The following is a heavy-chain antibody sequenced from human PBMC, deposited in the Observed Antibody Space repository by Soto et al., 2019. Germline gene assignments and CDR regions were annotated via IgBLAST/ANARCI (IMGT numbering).Heavy chain of an antibody. CDR3: ARHLGEQWLDFDY. CDR1: GYTFTYYW. D-gene: IGHD6-19*01. V-gene: IGHV5-10-1*01. CDR2: IDPSDSYT. J-gene: IGHJ4*02. Sequence: GESLKISCKGFGYTFTYYWINWVRQMPGKGLEWMGRIDPSDSYTDYSPSFQGHVTISADKSINTAFLEWSSLKASDTAMYYCARHLGEQWLDFDYWGQGXLVTVSS.